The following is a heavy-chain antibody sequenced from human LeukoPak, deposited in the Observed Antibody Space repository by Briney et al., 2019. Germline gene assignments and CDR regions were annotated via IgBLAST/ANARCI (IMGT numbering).Heavy chain of an antibody. CDR1: GGSISSGDYY. Sequence: SETLSLTCTVSGGSISSGDYYWSWIRQPPGKGLEWIGYIYYSGSTNYNPSLKSRVTISVDTSKNQFSLKLSSVTAADTAVYYCARRTGAAVIDYWGQGTLVTVSS. CDR2: IYYSGST. D-gene: IGHD7-27*01. CDR3: ARRTGAAVIDY. V-gene: IGHV4-61*08. J-gene: IGHJ4*02.